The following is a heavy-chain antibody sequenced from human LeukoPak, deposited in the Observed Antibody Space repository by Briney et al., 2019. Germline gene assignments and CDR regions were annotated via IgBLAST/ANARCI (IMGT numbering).Heavy chain of an antibody. CDR1: GFTFSGHW. D-gene: IGHD7-27*01. CDR3: GRDLNWGQVDY. J-gene: IGHJ4*02. V-gene: IGHV3-74*01. CDR2: INGDGSAT. Sequence: GGSRRLSCAASGFTFSGHWMYWLRQAPGKGLAWVSRINGDGSATNYAGSMKGRFTISRDNARNIVYLQMNSLREDDTAVYYCGRDLNWGQVDYWGQGTLVTVSS.